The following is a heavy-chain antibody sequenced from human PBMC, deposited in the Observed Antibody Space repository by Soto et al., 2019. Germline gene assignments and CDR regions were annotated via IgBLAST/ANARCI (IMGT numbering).Heavy chain of an antibody. CDR1: GGSITSDYSF. V-gene: IGHV4-30-4*01. J-gene: IGHJ4*02. CDR2: IFDSGTT. Sequence: SETLSLTCTVSGGSITSDYSFWSWIRQPPGEGLEWIGHIFDSGTTYTNPSLRSQVAISLDTSKNHFSLTLSSVTAADTAVYYCARGPSGDKVHYWGQGALVTVSS. CDR3: ARGPSGDKVHY. D-gene: IGHD7-27*01.